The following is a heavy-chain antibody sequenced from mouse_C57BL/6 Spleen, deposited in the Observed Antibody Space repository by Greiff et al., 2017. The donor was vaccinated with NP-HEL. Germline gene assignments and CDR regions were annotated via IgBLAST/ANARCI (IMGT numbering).Heavy chain of an antibody. V-gene: IGHV14-1*01. CDR1: GFNIKDYY. CDR3: TTDDYGGAWFAY. CDR2: IDPEDGDT. J-gene: IGHJ3*01. Sequence: EVQLQQSGAELVRPGASVKLSCTASGFNIKDYYMHWVKQRPEQGLEWIGRIDPEDGDTEYAPKFQGKATMTADTSSNTAYLQLSSLTSEATAVYYCTTDDYGGAWFAYWGQGTLVTVSA. D-gene: IGHD2-4*01.